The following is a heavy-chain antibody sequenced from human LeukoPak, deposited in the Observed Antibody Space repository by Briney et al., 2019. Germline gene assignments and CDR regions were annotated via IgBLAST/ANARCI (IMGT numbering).Heavy chain of an antibody. CDR3: ARHSATLAFDI. V-gene: IGHV4-59*08. D-gene: IGHD2-15*01. Sequence: PSETLSLTCTVSGGSISSYYWSWIRQPPGKGLEWIGYIYYSGSTNYNPSLKSRVTISVDTSKNQFSLKLSSVTAADTAVYYCARHSATLAFDIWGQGTMVIVSS. CDR2: IYYSGST. J-gene: IGHJ3*02. CDR1: GGSISSYY.